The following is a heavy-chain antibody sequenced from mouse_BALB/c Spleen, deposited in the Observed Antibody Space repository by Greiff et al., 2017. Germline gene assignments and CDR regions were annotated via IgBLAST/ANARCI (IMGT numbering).Heavy chain of an antibody. CDR1: GYSITSCYY. V-gene: IGHV3-6*02. CDR2: ISYDGSN. J-gene: IGHJ3*01. CDR3: ARGGYGNWFAY. Sequence: EVQLQQSGPGLVKPSQSLSLTCSVTGYSITSCYYWNWIRQFPGNQLEWMGYISYDGSNNYNPSLKNRISITRDTSKNQFFLKLNSVTTEDTATYYCARGGYGNWFAYWGQGTLVTVSA. D-gene: IGHD2-1*01.